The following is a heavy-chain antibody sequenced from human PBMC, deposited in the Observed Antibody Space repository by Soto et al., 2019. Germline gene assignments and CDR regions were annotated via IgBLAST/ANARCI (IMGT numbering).Heavy chain of an antibody. CDR1: GFPFSSYG. D-gene: IGHD2-8*02. V-gene: IGHV3-7*04. J-gene: IGHJ4*02. CDR2: IKQDGSEK. Sequence: PGGSLRVSCAASGFPFSSYGRSWVRPAPGKGLEWVANIKQDGSEKYYVDSVKGRFTISRDNAKNSLYLQMNSLRAEDTAVYYCARAVWYYFDYWGQGTLVTVSS. CDR3: ARAVWYYFDY.